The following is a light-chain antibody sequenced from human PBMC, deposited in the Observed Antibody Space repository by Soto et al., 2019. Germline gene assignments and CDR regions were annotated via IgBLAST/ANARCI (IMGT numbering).Light chain of an antibody. Sequence: EIVLTQSPATLSLSPGERATISCRASQSVNNFLAWYRQKPGQAPRLMIYDASNRATGIPARFSGSGSGTDFTLTMSSLEPEDFALYYCQQRSNWPVTFGQGTRLEIK. J-gene: IGKJ5*01. CDR1: QSVNNF. V-gene: IGKV3-11*01. CDR3: QQRSNWPVT. CDR2: DAS.